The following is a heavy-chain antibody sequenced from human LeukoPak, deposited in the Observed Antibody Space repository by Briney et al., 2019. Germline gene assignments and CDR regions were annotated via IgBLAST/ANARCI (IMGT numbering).Heavy chain of an antibody. Sequence: GGSLRLSCAASGFTFSSYSMNWVRQAPGKGLEWVSSTSSSSSYIYYEDSVKGRFTISRDNAKNSLYLQMNSLRAEDTAVYYCARDGAAADFDYWGQGTLVTVSS. V-gene: IGHV3-21*01. CDR1: GFTFSSYS. D-gene: IGHD6-13*01. CDR2: TSSSSSYI. CDR3: ARDGAAADFDY. J-gene: IGHJ4*02.